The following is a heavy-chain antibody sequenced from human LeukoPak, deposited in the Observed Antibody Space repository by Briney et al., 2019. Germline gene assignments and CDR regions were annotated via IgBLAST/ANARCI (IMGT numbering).Heavy chain of an antibody. Sequence: GGSLRLSRAASGFTFSSYGMHWVRQAPGKGLEWVAVISYDGSNKYYADSVKGRFTISRDNSKNTLYLQMNSLRAEDTAVYYCAKVFCSSTSCHDAFDIWGQGTMVTVSS. V-gene: IGHV3-30*18. CDR2: ISYDGSNK. CDR1: GFTFSSYG. J-gene: IGHJ3*02. D-gene: IGHD2-2*01. CDR3: AKVFCSSTSCHDAFDI.